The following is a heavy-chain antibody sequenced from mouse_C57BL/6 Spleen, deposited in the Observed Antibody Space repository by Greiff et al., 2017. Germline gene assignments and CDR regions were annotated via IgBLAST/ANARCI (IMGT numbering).Heavy chain of an antibody. CDR3: ARGPYYYGTWYFDV. J-gene: IGHJ1*03. D-gene: IGHD1-1*01. CDR2: IDPSDSET. V-gene: IGHV1-52*01. CDR1: GYTFTSYW. Sequence: QVQLQQPGAELVRPGSSAKLSCKASGYTFTSYWMHWVKQRPIQGLEWIGNIDPSDSETHYNQKFKDKATLTVDKSSSTAYMQLSSLTSEDSAVYYCARGPYYYGTWYFDVWGTGTTVTVSS.